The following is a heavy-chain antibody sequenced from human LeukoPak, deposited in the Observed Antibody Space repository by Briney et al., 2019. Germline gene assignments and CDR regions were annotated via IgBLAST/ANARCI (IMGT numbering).Heavy chain of an antibody. Sequence: PSETLSLTCTVSGGSISSYYWSWIRQPPGKGLEWIGYIYYSGSTNYNPSLKSRVTISVDTSKNQFSLKLSSVTAADTAVYYCARGGGNGLWYFDYWGQGTLVTVSS. CDR3: ARGGGNGLWYFDY. CDR1: GGSISSYY. D-gene: IGHD4-23*01. J-gene: IGHJ4*02. V-gene: IGHV4-59*01. CDR2: IYYSGST.